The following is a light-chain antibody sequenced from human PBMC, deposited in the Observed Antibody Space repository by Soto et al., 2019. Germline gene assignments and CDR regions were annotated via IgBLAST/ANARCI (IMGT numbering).Light chain of an antibody. J-gene: IGLJ1*01. CDR2: HVN. V-gene: IGLV2-8*01. CDR3: SSYSDTNIGG. Sequence: QSALTLSLSASWAPGHAVAISCTGTRRDIGGYYFVSWYQVRPGEAPQLLIYHVNGRPSGVPRRFSASTSGNTASLTLSGLQAVDEADYYCSSYSDTNIGGFGTGTKVTVL. CDR1: RRDIGGYYF.